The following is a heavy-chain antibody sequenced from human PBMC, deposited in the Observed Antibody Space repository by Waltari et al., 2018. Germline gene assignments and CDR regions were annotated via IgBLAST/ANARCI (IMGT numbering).Heavy chain of an antibody. Sequence: QLQLQESGPGLVKPSETLSLTCTVSGASHSSSSSYWGGIRQPPGKGLEWIGSIYYSGSTYYNPSLKSRVTISVDTSKNQFSLKLSSVTAADTAVYYCARGPGYWYFDLWGRGTLVTVSS. CDR2: IYYSGST. CDR3: ARGPGYWYFDL. J-gene: IGHJ2*01. V-gene: IGHV4-39*01. CDR1: GASHSSSSSY.